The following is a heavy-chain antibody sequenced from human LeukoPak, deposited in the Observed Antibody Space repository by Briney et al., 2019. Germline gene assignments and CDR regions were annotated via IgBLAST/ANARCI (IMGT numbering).Heavy chain of an antibody. CDR1: GFSFTNAW. D-gene: IGHD5/OR15-5a*01. Sequence: GGSLRLSCAASGFSFTNAWMNWVRQAPGKGLEWVGRIKSKTDGGAIHYAAPVRGRFSISRDDSINTVYLQMDSLKADDTAVYYCLTRLRSTIGVDYWGQGTLVTVSS. J-gene: IGHJ4*01. CDR3: LTRLRSTIGVDY. CDR2: IKSKTDGGAI. V-gene: IGHV3-15*01.